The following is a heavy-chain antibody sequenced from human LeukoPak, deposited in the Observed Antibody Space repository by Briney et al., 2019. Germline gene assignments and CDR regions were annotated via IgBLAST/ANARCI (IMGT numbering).Heavy chain of an antibody. D-gene: IGHD3-3*01. V-gene: IGHV1-18*01. CDR3: ARDYDFWSGYSELNFDY. Sequence: EASVKVSCKASGYTFTSYGIRWVRQAPGQGLEWMGWISAYNGNTNYAQKLQGRVTMTTDTSTSTAYMELRSLRSDDTAVYYCARDYDFWSGYSELNFDYWGQGTLVTVSS. J-gene: IGHJ4*02. CDR2: ISAYNGNT. CDR1: GYTFTSYG.